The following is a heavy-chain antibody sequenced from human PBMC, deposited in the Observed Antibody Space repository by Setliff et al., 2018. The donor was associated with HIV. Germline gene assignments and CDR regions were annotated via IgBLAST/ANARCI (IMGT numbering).Heavy chain of an antibody. CDR1: GGSFSDNY. D-gene: IGHD3-10*01. Sequence: SETLSLTCAVYGGSFSDNYWSWIRQPPGKGLEWIGSIYHSGTTNYSPSLRSRVTISIDTSKNHFSLKLRSVTAADTAVYYCARLYYYGSGNYNDAFDIWGQGTMVTVSS. CDR3: ARLYYYGSGNYNDAFDI. CDR2: IYHSGTT. J-gene: IGHJ3*02. V-gene: IGHV4-34*01.